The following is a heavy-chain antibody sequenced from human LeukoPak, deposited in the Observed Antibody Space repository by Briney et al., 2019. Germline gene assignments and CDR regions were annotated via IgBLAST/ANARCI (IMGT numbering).Heavy chain of an antibody. Sequence: PGESLQISCKGSGYNYISYWISWVRQLPGKGLEWMGRIDPSDSYINYSPSFQGHVTISADKSISTAYLQWSSLKASDTAMYYCARTTGYYWNDQDYWGQGTLVTVSS. CDR1: GYNYISYW. CDR2: IDPSDSYI. CDR3: ARTTGYYWNDQDY. J-gene: IGHJ4*02. D-gene: IGHD1-20*01. V-gene: IGHV5-10-1*01.